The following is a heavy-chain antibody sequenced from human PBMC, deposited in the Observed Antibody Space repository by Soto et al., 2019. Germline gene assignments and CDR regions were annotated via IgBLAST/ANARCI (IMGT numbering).Heavy chain of an antibody. CDR3: ARALRFGEDYYGMDV. J-gene: IGHJ6*02. V-gene: IGHV4-31*03. Sequence: QVQLQESGPGLVKPSQTLSLTCTVSGGSISSGGYYWSWIRQHPGKGLEWIGYIYYSGSTYYNPSLKNRVTRSVDTSKNQFSPKLSSVTAADTAVYYCARALRFGEDYYGMDVWGQGTTVTVSS. CDR1: GGSISSGGYY. CDR2: IYYSGST. D-gene: IGHD3-10*01.